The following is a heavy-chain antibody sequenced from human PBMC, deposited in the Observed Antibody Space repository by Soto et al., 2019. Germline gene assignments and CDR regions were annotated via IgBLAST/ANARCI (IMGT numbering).Heavy chain of an antibody. Sequence: GGSLSLSCAASGFTFSSYAMSWVRQAPGKGLEWVSAISGSGGSTYYADSVKGRFTISRDNSKNTLYLQMNSLRAEDTAVYYCAKVPYYDFWSGYMDVWGKGTTVTVSS. CDR1: GFTFSSYA. D-gene: IGHD3-3*01. J-gene: IGHJ6*03. CDR3: AKVPYYDFWSGYMDV. CDR2: ISGSGGST. V-gene: IGHV3-23*01.